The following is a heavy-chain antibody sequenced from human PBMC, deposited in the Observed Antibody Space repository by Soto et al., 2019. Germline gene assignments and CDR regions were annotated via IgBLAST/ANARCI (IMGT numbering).Heavy chain of an antibody. CDR1: GGSISSYY. CDR2: IYYSGST. D-gene: IGHD3-10*01. CDR3: ARDSGYGSGTSVNHYLDC. J-gene: IGHJ4*01. Sequence: LSLTCTVSGGSISSYYWSWIRQPPGKGLEWIGYIYYSGSTNYNPSLKSRVTISVDTSKNQFSLKLSSVTAADTAVYYCARDSGYGSGTSVNHYLDCWGHGTLVTVSS. V-gene: IGHV4-59*01.